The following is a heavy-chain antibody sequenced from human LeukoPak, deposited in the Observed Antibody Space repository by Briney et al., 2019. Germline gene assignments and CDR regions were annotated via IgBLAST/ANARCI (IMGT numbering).Heavy chain of an antibody. CDR3: AKDREYSSVHVFDY. V-gene: IGHV3-23*01. D-gene: IGHD4-11*01. Sequence: HPGGSLRLSCAASGFTFSNYVMSWVRQAPGQGLEWVSGISGSGGSTFYADSVKGRFTISRDNSKNTLYLQMNGLTAEDTALYYCAKDREYSSVHVFDYWGRGTLVTVSS. J-gene: IGHJ4*02. CDR2: ISGSGGST. CDR1: GFTFSNYV.